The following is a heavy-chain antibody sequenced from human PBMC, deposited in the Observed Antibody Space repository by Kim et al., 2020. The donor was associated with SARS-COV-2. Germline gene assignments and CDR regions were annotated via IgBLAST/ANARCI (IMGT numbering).Heavy chain of an antibody. D-gene: IGHD6-13*01. CDR2: INPSGGST. V-gene: IGHV1-46*01. CDR1: GYTFTSYY. CDR3: ANHISSSWDSVSFDY. J-gene: IGHJ4*02. Sequence: ASVKVSCKASGYTFTSYYMHWVRQAPGQGLEWMGIINPSGGSTSYAQKLQGRVTMTRDTSTSTVYMELSSLRSEDTAVYYCANHISSSWDSVSFDYWGQGTLVTVSS.